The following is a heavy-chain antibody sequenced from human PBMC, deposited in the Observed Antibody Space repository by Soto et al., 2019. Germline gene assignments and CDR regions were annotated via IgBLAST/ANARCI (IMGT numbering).Heavy chain of an antibody. J-gene: IGHJ4*02. V-gene: IGHV3-21*01. D-gene: IGHD5-12*01. CDR3: ARFRRDGYNLDY. Sequence: GGSLRLSCAASGFTFSSYSMNWVRQAPGKGLEWVSSISSSTSYMYYADSVKGRFTISRDNARNSLYLQMNSLRAEDTAVYYCARFRRDGYNLDYWGQGTLVTVS. CDR1: GFTFSSYS. CDR2: ISSSTSYM.